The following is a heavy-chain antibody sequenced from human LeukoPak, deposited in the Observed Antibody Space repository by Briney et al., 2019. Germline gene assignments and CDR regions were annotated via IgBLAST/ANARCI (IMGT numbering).Heavy chain of an antibody. CDR3: AKGGISSSSANYFDY. CDR1: GFTFSSYW. Sequence: TGGSLRLXCAASGFTFSSYWMHWVRQAPGKGLVWVSRINSDGSSTSYADSVKGRFTISRDNAKNTLYLQMNSLRAEDTAVYYGAKGGISSSSANYFDYWGQGTLVTVSS. CDR2: INSDGSST. D-gene: IGHD6-6*01. V-gene: IGHV3-74*01. J-gene: IGHJ4*02.